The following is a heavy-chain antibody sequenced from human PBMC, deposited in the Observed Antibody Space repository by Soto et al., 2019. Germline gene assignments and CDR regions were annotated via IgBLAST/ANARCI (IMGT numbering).Heavy chain of an antibody. CDR2: TYYRSKWYN. D-gene: IGHD1-26*01. CDR1: GDSVSSNSAA. J-gene: IGHJ6*02. V-gene: IGHV6-1*01. Sequence: PSQTLSLTCAISGDSVSSNSAAWNWIRQSPSRGLEWLGRTYYRSKWYNDYAVSVKSRITINPDTSKNQFSLQLNSVTPEDTAVYYCARESPDEWELLRDYYGMDVWGQGTTVTVSS. CDR3: ARESPDEWELLRDYYGMDV.